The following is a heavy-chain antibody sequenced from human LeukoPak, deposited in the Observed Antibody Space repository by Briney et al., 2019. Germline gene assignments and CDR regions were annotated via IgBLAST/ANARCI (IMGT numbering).Heavy chain of an antibody. J-gene: IGHJ4*02. V-gene: IGHV4-39*01. CDR2: IYYSGST. CDR3: ARWGYGDYYFDY. Sequence: SETLSLTCTVSGGSISSSSYYWGWIRQPPGKGLEWIGSIYYSGSTYHNPSLKSRVTISVDTSKNQFSLKLSSVTAADTAVYYCARWGYGDYYFDYWGQGTLVTVSS. CDR1: GGSISSSSYY. D-gene: IGHD4-17*01.